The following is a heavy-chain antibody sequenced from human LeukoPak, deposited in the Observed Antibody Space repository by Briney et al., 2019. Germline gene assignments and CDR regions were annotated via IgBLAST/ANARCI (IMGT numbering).Heavy chain of an antibody. CDR2: ITGSGSTI. Sequence: HSGGSLRLSCAASGFTFSNYEMNWVRQAPGKGLDWVSYITGSGSTIYYADSVRGRFTISRDNAKKSLYLQMNSLRAEDTAVYYCAAFYYSAFFDYWGLGTLVTVSS. D-gene: IGHD3-10*01. CDR3: AAFYYSAFFDY. V-gene: IGHV3-48*03. J-gene: IGHJ4*02. CDR1: GFTFSNYE.